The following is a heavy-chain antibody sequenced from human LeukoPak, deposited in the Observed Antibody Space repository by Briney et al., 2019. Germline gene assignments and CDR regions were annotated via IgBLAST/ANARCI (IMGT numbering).Heavy chain of an antibody. J-gene: IGHJ4*02. CDR3: AKVFSGSSTAYFDY. D-gene: IGHD1-26*01. CDR1: GFTFSSYG. V-gene: IGHV3-30*02. CDR2: IRYDGSNK. Sequence: GGSLRLSCAASGFTFSSYGMHWVRQAPGKGLEWVAFIRYDGSNKYYADSVKGRFTISRDNSKNTLYLRMNSLRAEDTAVYYCAKVFSGSSTAYFDYWGQGTLVTVSS.